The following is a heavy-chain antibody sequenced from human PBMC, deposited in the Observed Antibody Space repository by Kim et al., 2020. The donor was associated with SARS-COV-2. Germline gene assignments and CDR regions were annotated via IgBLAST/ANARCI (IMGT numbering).Heavy chain of an antibody. Sequence: SVKGRLTISRDDSKSIAYLRMNSLKTEDTAVYYCTRDHPFYLAAAEYFQHWGQGTLVTVSS. D-gene: IGHD6-25*01. V-gene: IGHV3-49*02. J-gene: IGHJ1*01. CDR3: TRDHPFYLAAAEYFQH.